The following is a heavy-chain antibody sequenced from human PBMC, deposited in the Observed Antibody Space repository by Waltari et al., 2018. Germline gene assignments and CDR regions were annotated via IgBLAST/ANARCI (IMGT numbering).Heavy chain of an antibody. J-gene: IGHJ4*02. Sequence: EVQLVESGGGFVQPGGSLRLSCVASGFTFSDHYMAWVRQAPGKGLEWVSRTKNKANSNITDYAASVKGGFIGSRDDSKNSLYLQMNNLKTEDTAVYYCARDTAAALDSWGQGTLVTVSS. CDR1: GFTFSDHY. D-gene: IGHD2-2*01. CDR3: ARDTAAALDS. CDR2: TKNKANSNIT. V-gene: IGHV3-72*01.